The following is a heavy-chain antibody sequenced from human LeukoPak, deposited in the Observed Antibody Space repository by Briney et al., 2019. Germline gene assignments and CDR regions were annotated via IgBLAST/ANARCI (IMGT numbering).Heavy chain of an antibody. Sequence: GASVKVSCKASGYTFTSYDINWVRQATGQGLEWMGWMNPNRGNTGYAQTFQGRFTMTRNTSISTAYMELSSLRSEDTAVYYCARPVGVRAEFDAFDIWGQRTMFTVSS. CDR1: GYTFTSYD. J-gene: IGHJ3*02. CDR3: ARPVGVRAEFDAFDI. V-gene: IGHV1-8*02. D-gene: IGHD2-2*01. CDR2: MNPNRGNT.